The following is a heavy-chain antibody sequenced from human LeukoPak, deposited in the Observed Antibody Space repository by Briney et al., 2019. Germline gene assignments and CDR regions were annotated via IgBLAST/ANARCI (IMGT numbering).Heavy chain of an antibody. CDR3: ARTYYDILTGYNPYFDY. J-gene: IGHJ4*02. CDR1: GFTFNTYT. CDR2: ITASSTAI. D-gene: IGHD3-9*01. Sequence: PGGSLRLSCAASGFTFNTYTMNWVRQAPGKGLEWVSSITASSTAIYSADSVKGRFTISRDNAKNFLYLQMNSLRAEDTAVYYCARTYYDILTGYNPYFDYWGQGILVTDSS. V-gene: IGHV3-21*01.